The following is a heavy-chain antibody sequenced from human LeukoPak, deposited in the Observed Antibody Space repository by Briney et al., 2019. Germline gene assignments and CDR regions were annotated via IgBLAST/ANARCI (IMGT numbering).Heavy chain of an antibody. V-gene: IGHV1-18*04. CDR3: ARDDLRRTDYDFWSGSYYFDY. Sequence: ASVKVSCKASGYTFTGYFIHWVRLAPGQGLEWMGWISAYNGNTNYAQKLQGRVTMTTDTSTSTAYMELRSLRSDDTAVYYCARDDLRRTDYDFWSGSYYFDYWGQGTLVTVSS. CDR1: GYTFTGYF. D-gene: IGHD3-3*01. CDR2: ISAYNGNT. J-gene: IGHJ4*02.